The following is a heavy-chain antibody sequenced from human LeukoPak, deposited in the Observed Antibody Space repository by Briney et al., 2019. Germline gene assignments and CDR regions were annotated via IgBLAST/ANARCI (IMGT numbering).Heavy chain of an antibody. Sequence: SETLSLTCTVSGGSISSISYYWGWIRQPPGKGLEWIGEINHSGSTHYSPSLKSRLSISVDPSKNQFSLKLSSVTAADTAVYYCARGGGYCTNNVCPPWFDPWGQGALVTVSS. J-gene: IGHJ5*02. CDR1: GGSISSISYY. CDR3: ARGGGYCTNNVCPPWFDP. D-gene: IGHD2-8*01. CDR2: INHSGST. V-gene: IGHV4-39*07.